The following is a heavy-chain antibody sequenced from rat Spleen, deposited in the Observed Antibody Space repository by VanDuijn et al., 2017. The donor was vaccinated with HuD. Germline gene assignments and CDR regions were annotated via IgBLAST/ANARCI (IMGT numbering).Heavy chain of an antibody. J-gene: IGHJ2*01. CDR3: TTEITQGDY. CDR1: GFTFSNYG. V-gene: IGHV5-27*01. CDR2: ITNSGGST. D-gene: IGHD3-4*01. Sequence: EVQLVESGGGLVQPGRSLKLSCAASGFTFSNYGMAWVRQAPTKGLEWVASITNSGGSTYYRDSVKGRFTISRDNAKSTLYLQMDSLRSEDTATYYCTTEITQGDYWGQGVMVTVSS.